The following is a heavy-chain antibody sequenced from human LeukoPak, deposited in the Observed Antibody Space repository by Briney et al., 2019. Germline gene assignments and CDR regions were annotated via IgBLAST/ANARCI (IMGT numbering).Heavy chain of an antibody. V-gene: IGHV1-69*04. D-gene: IGHD2-15*01. CDR1: GGTFSSYA. J-gene: IGHJ6*02. CDR2: IIPILGIA. Sequence: SVKVSCKASGGTFSSYAISWVRQAPGQGLEWMGRIIPILGIANYARKFQGRVTITADKSTSTAYMELSSLRSEDTAVYYCARAAEGWTYYYGMDVWGQGTTVTVSS. CDR3: ARAAEGWTYYYGMDV.